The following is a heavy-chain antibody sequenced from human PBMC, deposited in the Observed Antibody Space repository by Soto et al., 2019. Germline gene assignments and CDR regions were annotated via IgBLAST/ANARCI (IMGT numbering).Heavy chain of an antibody. J-gene: IGHJ4*02. D-gene: IGHD3-22*01. Sequence: PGGSLRLSCAASGFTFSSYSMNWVRQAPGKGLEWVSSISSSSYIYYADSVKGRFTISRDNAKNSLYLQMNSLRAEDTAVYYCARAWDSSGYYYGYWGQGTLVTVS. CDR2: ISSSSYI. CDR1: GFTFSSYS. V-gene: IGHV3-21*01. CDR3: ARAWDSSGYYYGY.